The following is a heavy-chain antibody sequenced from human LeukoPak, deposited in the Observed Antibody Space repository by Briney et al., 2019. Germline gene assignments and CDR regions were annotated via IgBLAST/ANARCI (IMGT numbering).Heavy chain of an antibody. V-gene: IGHV2-70*04. J-gene: IGHJ4*02. CDR1: GFSLRTGGMR. D-gene: IGHD6-6*01. CDR2: IDWDDDT. Sequence: ESGPTLVKPTQTLTLTCTFSGFSLRTGGMRVNWIRQPPGKALEWLARIDWDDDTFYSTSLKTRLTISKDTSKNQVVLTMTNMDPVDTATYYCARTYSSSYLDYWGQGALVTVSS. CDR3: ARTYSSSYLDY.